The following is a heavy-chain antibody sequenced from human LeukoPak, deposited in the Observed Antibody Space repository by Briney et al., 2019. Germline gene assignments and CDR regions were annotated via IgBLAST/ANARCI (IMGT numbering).Heavy chain of an antibody. D-gene: IGHD2-2*01. CDR1: GGSISSSSYY. CDR2: INHSGST. V-gene: IGHV4-39*07. CDR3: ARGINCSSTSCYVVSGWFDP. J-gene: IGHJ5*02. Sequence: SETLSLTCTVSGGSISSSSYYWSWIRQPPGKGLEWIGEINHSGSTNYNPSLKSRVTISVDTSKNQFSLKLSSVTAADTAVYYCARGINCSSTSCYVVSGWFDPWGQGTLVTVSS.